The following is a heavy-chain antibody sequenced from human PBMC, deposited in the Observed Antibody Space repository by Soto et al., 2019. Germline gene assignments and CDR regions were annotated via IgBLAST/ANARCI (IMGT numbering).Heavy chain of an antibody. Sequence: GASVKVSCKASGYTFTSYAMHWVRQAPGQRLEWMGWINAGNGNTKYSQKFQGRVTITRDTSASTAYMELSSLRSEDTAVYHCARGSCSSPSCYFLRGYYFDYWGKETLVTVP. CDR2: INAGNGNT. CDR1: GYTFTSYA. J-gene: IGHJ4*02. V-gene: IGHV1-3*01. D-gene: IGHD2-2*01. CDR3: ARGSCSSPSCYFLRGYYFDY.